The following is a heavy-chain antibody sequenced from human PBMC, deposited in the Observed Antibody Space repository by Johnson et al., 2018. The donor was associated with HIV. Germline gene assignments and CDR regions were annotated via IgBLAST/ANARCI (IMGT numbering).Heavy chain of an antibody. Sequence: QVQLVESGGGVVQPGRSLRIYCAVSEFTFRNYAMHWVRLAPGKGLQWVAVLSYDGSNKYYADSVKGRFTISRDNSKNTLYLQMNSLRAEDTAVYYCAREDSILVVSASEAFDIWGQGTMVTVSS. CDR2: LSYDGSNK. CDR1: EFTFRNYA. D-gene: IGHD2-21*01. J-gene: IGHJ3*02. V-gene: IGHV3-30-3*01. CDR3: AREDSILVVSASEAFDI.